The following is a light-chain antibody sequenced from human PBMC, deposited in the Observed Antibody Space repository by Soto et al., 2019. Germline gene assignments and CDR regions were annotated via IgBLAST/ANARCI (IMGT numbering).Light chain of an antibody. J-gene: IGLJ1*01. CDR3: QSYDSSLSGLV. V-gene: IGLV1-40*01. Sequence: QLVLTQPPSGSGAPGQSVTISCTGSSSNIGAGYDVHWYQQLPGTAPKLLIYGNINRPSGVPDRFSGSKSGTSASLAITGLQAEDEADYYCQSYDSSLSGLVFVTGTKQTVL. CDR2: GNI. CDR1: SSNIGAGYD.